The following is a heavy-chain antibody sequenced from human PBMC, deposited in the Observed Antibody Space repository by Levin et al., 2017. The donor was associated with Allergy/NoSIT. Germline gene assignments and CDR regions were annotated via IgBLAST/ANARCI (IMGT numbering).Heavy chain of an antibody. V-gene: IGHV4-34*01. D-gene: IGHD6-19*01. Sequence: SETLSLTCAVYGGSFSNYYWSWIRQPPGKGLEWIGEINHSGSTNYNPSLKSRVTVSVDTSKNQFSLKLSSVTAADTAVYYCARGRISSGRRDAFDIWGQGTMVTVSS. J-gene: IGHJ3*02. CDR2: INHSGST. CDR3: ARGRISSGRRDAFDI. CDR1: GGSFSNYY.